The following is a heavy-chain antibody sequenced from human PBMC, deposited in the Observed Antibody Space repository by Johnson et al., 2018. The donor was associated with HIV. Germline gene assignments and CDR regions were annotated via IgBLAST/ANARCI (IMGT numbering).Heavy chain of an antibody. CDR2: ISHDGRNK. J-gene: IGHJ3*02. V-gene: IGHV3-30-3*01. CDR1: GFTFSTYA. CDR3: ARGGVYKQFLAFDAFDI. Sequence: VQLVESGGGVVQPGTSLRLSCAASGFTFSTYAMFWVRQAPGKGLEWVAVISHDGRNKYYGDSVKGRFTISRDNSKNMLFLQMNSLRAEDTAVYYCARGGVYKQFLAFDAFDIWGQGTMVTVSS. D-gene: IGHD6-13*01.